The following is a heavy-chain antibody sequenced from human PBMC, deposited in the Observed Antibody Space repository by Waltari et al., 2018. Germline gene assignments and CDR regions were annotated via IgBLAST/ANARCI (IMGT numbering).Heavy chain of an antibody. D-gene: IGHD6-13*01. V-gene: IGHV4-38-2*02. CDR3: ARETEYSSSWLGFDY. Sequence: QVQLQESGPGLVKPSETLSLTCAVSGYSISSGYSWGWIRQPPGKGLGWIGSLYHSGSTYYTPSLKSRVTISVDTSKNQFSLKLSSVTAADTAVYYCARETEYSSSWLGFDYWGQGTLVTVSS. CDR2: LYHSGST. CDR1: GYSISSGYS. J-gene: IGHJ4*02.